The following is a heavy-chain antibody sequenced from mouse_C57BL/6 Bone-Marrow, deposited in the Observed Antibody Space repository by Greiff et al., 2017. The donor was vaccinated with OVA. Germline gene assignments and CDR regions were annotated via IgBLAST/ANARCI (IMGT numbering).Heavy chain of an antibody. CDR3: AKRGLLWYAMDY. D-gene: IGHD2-1*01. CDR2: IWRGGST. V-gene: IGHV2-5*01. CDR1: GFSLTSYG. J-gene: IGHJ4*01. Sequence: QVQLKESGPGLVQPSQSLSITCTVSGFSLTSYGVHWVRQSPGKGLEWLGVIWRGGSTDYNAAFMSRLSITKDNSKSHVFFKMNSLQADDTAIYYCAKRGLLWYAMDYWGQGTSVTVSS.